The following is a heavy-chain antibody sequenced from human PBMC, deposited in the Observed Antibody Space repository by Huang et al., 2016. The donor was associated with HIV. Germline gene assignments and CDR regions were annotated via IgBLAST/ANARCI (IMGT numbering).Heavy chain of an antibody. CDR3: AVGKPDF. CDR2: IYYSGST. J-gene: IGHJ4*02. D-gene: IGHD2-15*01. V-gene: IGHV4-59*03. Sequence: QVQLQESGPGLVKPSETLSLTCTVSGGTISSHYWSWIRPPPGKGLEWIGSIYYSGSTYYNPSLQSRVTISVDTSKNLFSLKLSSVTAADTAMYYCAVGKPDFWGQGALVTVSS. CDR1: GGTISSHY.